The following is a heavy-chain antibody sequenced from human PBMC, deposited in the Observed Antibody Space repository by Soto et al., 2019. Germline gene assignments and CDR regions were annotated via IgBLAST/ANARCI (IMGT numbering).Heavy chain of an antibody. V-gene: IGHV4-39*07. CDR1: GDSITSSNKY. D-gene: IGHD6-13*01. Sequence: SETLSLTCTVSGDSITSSNKYWGWARQPPGKGLEWIGSTYYRGSAYYSPSLKSRVTISADKSISTAYLQWSSLKASDTAMYYCARRHSSSSAFDPWGQGTLVTVSS. J-gene: IGHJ5*02. CDR3: ARRHSSSSAFDP. CDR2: TYYRGSA.